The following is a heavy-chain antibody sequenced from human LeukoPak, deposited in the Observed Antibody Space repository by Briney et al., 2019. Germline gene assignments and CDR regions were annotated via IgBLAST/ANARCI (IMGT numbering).Heavy chain of an antibody. D-gene: IGHD5-12*01. V-gene: IGHV4-39*01. CDR2: IYPSGST. CDR1: GGSISSSSYY. Sequence: SETLSLTCTVSGGSISSSSYYWDWIRQSPGKGLEWIGNIYPSGSTYYTPSLKSRVTISVDTSKNQLSLKLSSVTAADTAIYFCARHSRSGSGGYENAFDIWGQGTMVTVSS. CDR3: ARHSRSGSGGYENAFDI. J-gene: IGHJ3*02.